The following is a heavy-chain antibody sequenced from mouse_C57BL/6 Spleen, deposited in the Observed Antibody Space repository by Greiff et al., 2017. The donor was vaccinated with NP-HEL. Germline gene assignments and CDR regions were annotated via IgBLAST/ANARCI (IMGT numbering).Heavy chain of an antibody. CDR1: EYEFPSHD. CDR3: ARQGNYGNFPYSFDY. J-gene: IGHJ2*01. D-gene: IGHD2-1*01. Sequence: EVKLVESGGGLVQPGESLKLSCESNEYEFPSHDMSWVRKTPEKRLELVAAINSDGGSTYYPDPMERRFIISRDNTKKTLYLQMSSLRSEDTALYYCARQGNYGNFPYSFDYWGQGTTLTVSS. CDR2: INSDGGST. V-gene: IGHV5-2*03.